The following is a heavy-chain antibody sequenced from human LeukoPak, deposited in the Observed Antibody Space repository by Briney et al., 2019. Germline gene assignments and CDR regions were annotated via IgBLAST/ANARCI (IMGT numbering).Heavy chain of an antibody. Sequence: GGSLRLSCAASGFTFSSYAMSWVRQAPRKGLEWVSAISGSGGSTYYADSVKGRFTISRDNSKNTLYLQMNSLRAEDTAVYYCAREPYPLYDFWSGYFDYWGLGTLVTVSS. CDR2: ISGSGGST. D-gene: IGHD3-3*01. V-gene: IGHV3-23*01. J-gene: IGHJ4*02. CDR3: AREPYPLYDFWSGYFDY. CDR1: GFTFSSYA.